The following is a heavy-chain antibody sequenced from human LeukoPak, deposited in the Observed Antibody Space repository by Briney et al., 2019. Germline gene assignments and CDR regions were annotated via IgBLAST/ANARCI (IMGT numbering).Heavy chain of an antibody. V-gene: IGHV3-23*01. Sequence: GGSLRLSCAASGFTFSNYAMTWVRQAPGKGLEWVSGISDSGGSTYYADSVKGRFTISRDNSKNTLYLQLNSLRAEDTAVYFCASGGLYPYNRFDPGAREHWSPSPQ. CDR1: GFTFSNYA. CDR2: ISDSGGST. J-gene: IGHJ5*02. CDR3: ASGGLYPYNRFDP. D-gene: IGHD2/OR15-2a*01.